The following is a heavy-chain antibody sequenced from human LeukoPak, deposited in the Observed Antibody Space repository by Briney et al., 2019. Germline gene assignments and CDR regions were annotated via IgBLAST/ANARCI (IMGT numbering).Heavy chain of an antibody. CDR1: GFTFDDYA. CDR3: ASSYGSGSYYNCFDY. D-gene: IGHD3-10*01. CDR2: ISWNSGSI. V-gene: IGHV3-9*01. Sequence: GGSLRLSCAASGFTFDDYAMHWVRQAPGKGLEWVSGISWNSGSIGYADSVKGRFTISRDNAKNSLYLQMNSLRAEDTAVYYCASSYGSGSYYNCFDYWGQGTLVTVSS. J-gene: IGHJ4*02.